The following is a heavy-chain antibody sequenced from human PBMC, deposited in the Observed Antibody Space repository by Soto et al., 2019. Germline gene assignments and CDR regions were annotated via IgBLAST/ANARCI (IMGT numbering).Heavy chain of an antibody. CDR2: IGTAGDT. J-gene: IGHJ3*02. CDR3: VRAGSGLDAFDI. V-gene: IGHV3-13*01. CDR1: GFTFSSYD. D-gene: IGHD2-15*01. Sequence: GGSLRLSCAASGFTFSSYDMHWVRQPTGKGLEWVSAIGTAGDTYYPGSVKGRFTISRENAKNSLYLQMNSLRAGDTAVYYCVRAGSGLDAFDIWGQGTMVTVSS.